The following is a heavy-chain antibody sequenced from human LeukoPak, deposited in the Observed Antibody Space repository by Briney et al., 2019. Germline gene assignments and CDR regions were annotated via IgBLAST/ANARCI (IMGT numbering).Heavy chain of an antibody. CDR2: IIPIFGTA. CDR3: ARDYIAAAGRSWFDP. V-gene: IGHV1-69*05. Sequence: SVKVSCKASGGTFSSYAISWVRQAPGQGLEWMGRIIPIFGTANYAQKFQGRVTITTDESTSTAHLELSSLRSEDTAVYYCARDYIAAAGRSWFDPWGQGTLVTVSS. CDR1: GGTFSSYA. D-gene: IGHD6-13*01. J-gene: IGHJ5*02.